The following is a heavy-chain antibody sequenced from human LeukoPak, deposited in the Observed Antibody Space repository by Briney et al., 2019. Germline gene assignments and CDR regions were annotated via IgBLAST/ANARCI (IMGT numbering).Heavy chain of an antibody. Sequence: GGSLRLSCAASGFTFSSYAMSWVRQAPGKVLEWVSAISGSGGSTYYADSVKGRFTISRDNSKNTLYLQMNTLRAEDTAVYYCAKASRFGYSYGPREYFYYMDVWGKGTTVTISS. J-gene: IGHJ6*03. D-gene: IGHD5-18*01. CDR3: AKASRFGYSYGPREYFYYMDV. V-gene: IGHV3-23*01. CDR2: ISGSGGST. CDR1: GFTFSSYA.